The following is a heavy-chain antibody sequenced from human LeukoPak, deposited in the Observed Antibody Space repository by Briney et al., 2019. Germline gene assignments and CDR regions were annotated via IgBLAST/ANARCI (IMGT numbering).Heavy chain of an antibody. D-gene: IGHD5-18*01. CDR1: GFTFSSYG. CDR3: AKDVGRYSYGIGFDY. V-gene: IGHV3-30*02. Sequence: GGSLRLSCAASGFTFSSYGMHWVRQAPGKGLEWVAFIRYDGSNKYYADSVKGRFTISRDNSKNTLYLQMNSLRAEDTAVYYCAKDVGRYSYGIGFDYWGQGTLVTVSS. CDR2: IRYDGSNK. J-gene: IGHJ4*02.